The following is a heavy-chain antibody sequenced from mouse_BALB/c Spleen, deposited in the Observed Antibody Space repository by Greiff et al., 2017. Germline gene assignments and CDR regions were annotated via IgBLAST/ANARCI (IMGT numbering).Heavy chain of an antibody. V-gene: IGHV5-6-5*01. CDR1: GFTFSSYA. Sequence: EVQRVESGGGLVKPGGSLKLSCAASGFTFSSYAMSWVRQTPEKRLEWVASISSGGSTYYPDSVKGRFTISRDNARNILYLQMSSLRSEDTAMYYCAREGGDITTVVATDFDVWGAGTTVTVSS. CDR2: ISSGGST. CDR3: AREGGDITTVVATDFDV. J-gene: IGHJ1*01. D-gene: IGHD1-1*01.